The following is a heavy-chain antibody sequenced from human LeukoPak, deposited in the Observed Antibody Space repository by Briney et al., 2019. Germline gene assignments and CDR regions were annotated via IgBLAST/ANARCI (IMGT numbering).Heavy chain of an antibody. V-gene: IGHV3-23*01. D-gene: IGHD3-22*01. CDR2: VSGNGGGT. J-gene: IGHJ4*02. Sequence: GGSLRLSCAASGFTFTSYAMNWVRQAPGKALEWVSAVSGNGGGTYHADSVKGHFTISRDNSKNTVYLQMNSLRVEDTALYYCAKGVYYDNSGYYYFDSWGQGTLVTVSS. CDR1: GFTFTSYA. CDR3: AKGVYYDNSGYYYFDS.